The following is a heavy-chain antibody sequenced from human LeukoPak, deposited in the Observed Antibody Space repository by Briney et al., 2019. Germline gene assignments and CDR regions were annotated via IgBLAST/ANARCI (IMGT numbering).Heavy chain of an antibody. V-gene: IGHV3-53*01. D-gene: IGHD2/OR15-2a*01. CDR1: GFTVSSNS. J-gene: IGHJ4*02. CDR2: IYSGGIT. CDR3: ARRAGEYSHPYDY. Sequence: GGSLRLSCTVSGFTVSSNSMSWVRQAPGKVLEWVSFIYSGGITHYSDSVKGRFTISRDNSKNTLYLQMNSLRAEDTAVYYCARRAGEYSHPYDYWGQGTLVTVSS.